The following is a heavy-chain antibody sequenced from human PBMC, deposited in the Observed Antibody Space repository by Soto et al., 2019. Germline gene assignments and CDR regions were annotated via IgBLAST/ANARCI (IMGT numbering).Heavy chain of an antibody. Sequence: QITLKESGPTLVKSTQTLTLTCSLSGFSITTSGVAVGWIRQPPGKALEWLALIYWNDDKRYSPSLNSRLTSSKDTSKSQVVLTMTNMDPRHTATYSCAHRLSTGSRYFYFENWGQGSLVTVS. CDR1: GFSITTSGVA. J-gene: IGHJ4*02. CDR3: AHRLSTGSRYFYFEN. D-gene: IGHD2-2*01. CDR2: IYWNDDK. V-gene: IGHV2-5*01.